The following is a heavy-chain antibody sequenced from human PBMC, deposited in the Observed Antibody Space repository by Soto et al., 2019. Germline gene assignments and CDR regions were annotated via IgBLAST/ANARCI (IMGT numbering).Heavy chain of an antibody. J-gene: IGHJ4*02. V-gene: IGHV3-21*01. CDR2: ISSSSSYI. Sequence: EVQLVESGGGLVKPGGSLRLSCAASGFTFSSYSMNWVRQAPGKGLEWVSSISSSSSYIYYADSVKGRFTISRDNAKNSLYLQMNSLRAEDTAVYYCARDLGITMVRGEKYFDYWGQGTLVTVSS. D-gene: IGHD3-10*01. CDR3: ARDLGITMVRGEKYFDY. CDR1: GFTFSSYS.